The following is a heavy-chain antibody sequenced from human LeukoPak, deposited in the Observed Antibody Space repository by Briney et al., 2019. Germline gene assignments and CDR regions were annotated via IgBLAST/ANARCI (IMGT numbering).Heavy chain of an antibody. CDR2: IYYSGST. CDR1: GGSISSSSYY. V-gene: IGHV4-39*01. Sequence: SETLSLTCTVSGGSISSSSYYWGWIRQPPGKGLEWIGSIYYSGSTYYNPSLKSRVTISVDTSKNQFSLKLSSGTAADTAVYYCARHDGAYSFNWFDPWGQGTLVTVSS. J-gene: IGHJ5*02. D-gene: IGHD6-13*01. CDR3: ARHDGAYSFNWFDP.